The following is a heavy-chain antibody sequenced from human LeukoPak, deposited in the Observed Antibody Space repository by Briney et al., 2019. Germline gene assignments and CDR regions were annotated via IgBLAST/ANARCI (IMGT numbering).Heavy chain of an antibody. CDR3: AKDHYEVIVAGAFDY. Sequence: PGGSLRLSCAASGFTFSSYAMHWVRQAPGRGLEWVAVILYDGSQKHYADPLKGRFTISRDNSKNTLYLQVNSLRAEDTAVYYCAKDHYEVIVAGAFDYWGQGTLITVSS. V-gene: IGHV3-30*04. CDR1: GFTFSSYA. CDR2: ILYDGSQK. D-gene: IGHD3-22*01. J-gene: IGHJ4*02.